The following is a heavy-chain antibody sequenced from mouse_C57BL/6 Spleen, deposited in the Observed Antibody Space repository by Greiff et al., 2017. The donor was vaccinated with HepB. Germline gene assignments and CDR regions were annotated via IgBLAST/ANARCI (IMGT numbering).Heavy chain of an antibody. J-gene: IGHJ3*01. D-gene: IGHD4-1*01. CDR1: GYAFSSYW. CDR2: IYPGDGDT. V-gene: IGHV1-80*01. Sequence: QVQLKESGAELVKPGASVKISCKASGYAFSSYWMNWVKQRPGKGLEWIGQIYPGDGDTNYNGKFKGKATLTADKSSSTAYMQLSSLTSEDSAVYFCAREDWDERAWFAYWGQGTLVTVSA. CDR3: AREDWDERAWFAY.